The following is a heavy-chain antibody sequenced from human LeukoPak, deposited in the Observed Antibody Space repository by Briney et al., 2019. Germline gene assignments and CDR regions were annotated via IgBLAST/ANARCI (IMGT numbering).Heavy chain of an antibody. CDR2: ISSSGSTI. D-gene: IGHD6-19*01. V-gene: IGHV3-48*03. CDR3: ARSAVAEPYYYYMDV. Sequence: QSGGSLRLSCATSGFSFSSYAMQWVRQAPGKGLEWVSYISSSGSTIYYADSVKGRFTISRDNAKNSLYLQMNSLRAEDTAVYYCARSAVAEPYYYYMDVWGKGTTVTVSS. J-gene: IGHJ6*03. CDR1: GFSFSSYA.